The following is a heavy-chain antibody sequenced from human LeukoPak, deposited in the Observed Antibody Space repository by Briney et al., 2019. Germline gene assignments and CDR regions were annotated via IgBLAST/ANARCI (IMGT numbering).Heavy chain of an antibody. CDR2: FDPEDGET. Sequence: ASVKVSCKVSVYTLTELSMHWVRQAPGKGLEWMGGFDPEDGETIYTHKFQGRVNMTEDTSTDTAYMEVSSLRSEDTAVYYCAILSVSSWNDAFDIWGQGTMVTVSS. D-gene: IGHD1-1*01. J-gene: IGHJ3*02. V-gene: IGHV1-24*01. CDR1: VYTLTELS. CDR3: AILSVSSWNDAFDI.